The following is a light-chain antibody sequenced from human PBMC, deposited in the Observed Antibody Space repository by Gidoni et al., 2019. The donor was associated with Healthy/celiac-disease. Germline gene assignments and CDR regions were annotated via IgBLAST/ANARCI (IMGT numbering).Light chain of an antibody. CDR1: NSVSSN. V-gene: IGKV3-15*01. CDR3: QQYNNWPWT. CDR2: GAS. Sequence: EIVMTQSPATLSVSPGERATLSCRASNSVSSNLAWYQQKPGQAPRLLIYGASTRATGIPARFSGIGSGTEFTLTISSLQSEDFAVYYCQQYNNWPWTFGQGTKVEIK. J-gene: IGKJ1*01.